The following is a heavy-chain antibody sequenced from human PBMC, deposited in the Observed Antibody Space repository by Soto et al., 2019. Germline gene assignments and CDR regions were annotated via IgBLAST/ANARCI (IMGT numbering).Heavy chain of an antibody. D-gene: IGHD6-13*01. CDR3: ARGERQQQRDY. Sequence: QVQLQESGPGLVKPSGTLSLTCAVSGDSISSDKWWSWVRQPPGKGLEWIGEGYHSGNTNYNPSLKRRVIRAADKSKNQCSLKLSSVTDADTAMYYCARGERQQQRDYWGQGTLVTVSS. J-gene: IGHJ4*02. CDR2: GYHSGNT. V-gene: IGHV4-4*02. CDR1: GDSISSDKW.